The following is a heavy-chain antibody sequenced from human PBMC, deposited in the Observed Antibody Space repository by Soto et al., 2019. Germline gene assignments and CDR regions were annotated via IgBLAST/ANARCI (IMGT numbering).Heavy chain of an antibody. CDR1: GFTFSNAW. CDR3: TTDYIVATGFSWFDP. V-gene: IGHV3-15*01. D-gene: IGHD5-12*01. Sequence: GSLRLSCAASGFTFSNAWMSWVRQAPGKGLEWVGRIKSKTDGGTTDYAAPVKGRFTISRDDSKNTLYLQMNSLKTEDTAVYYCTTDYIVATGFSWFDPWGQGTLVTVS. CDR2: IKSKTDGGTT. J-gene: IGHJ5*02.